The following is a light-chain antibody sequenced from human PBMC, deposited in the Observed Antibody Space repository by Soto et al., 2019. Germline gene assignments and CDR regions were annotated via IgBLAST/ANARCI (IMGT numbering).Light chain of an antibody. CDR2: LCS. J-gene: IGKJ2*01. CDR3: MQARQTPYT. V-gene: IGKV2-28*01. CDR1: QSLLESNGYNY. Sequence: DIVMTQSPLSLPVTPGEPASISCRSTQSLLESNGYNYLDWYLQKAGQSPQLLIYLCSNRASGVPDRFSGSVSGTDFTLKISRVEAEDVGVYYCMQARQTPYTFGQGPKLEIK.